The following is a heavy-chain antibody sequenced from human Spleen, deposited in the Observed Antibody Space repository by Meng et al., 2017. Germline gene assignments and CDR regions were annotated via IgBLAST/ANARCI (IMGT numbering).Heavy chain of an antibody. V-gene: IGHV3-48*03. CDR2: ISSSGETI. D-gene: IGHD3-22*01. CDR3: ARGGPYYYDSSGHAIDS. Sequence: GESLKISCAASGFSFDTYEMNWVRQAPGKGLECISYISSSGETIYYADSVKGRFTISRDNAKNSLSLQMNSLRAEDTALYYCARGGPYYYDSSGHAIDSWGQGTLVTVSS. CDR1: GFSFDTYE. J-gene: IGHJ4*02.